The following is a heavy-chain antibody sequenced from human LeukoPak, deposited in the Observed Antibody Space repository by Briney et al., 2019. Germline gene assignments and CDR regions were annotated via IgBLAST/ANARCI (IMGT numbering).Heavy chain of an antibody. V-gene: IGHV3-21*04. Sequence: GGSLRLSCTASGFSLSTYSMNRVRQAPGKGLEWVSYVVGSSNNIYYADSLKGRITISRDNATSTLYLLMNSLRAEDTAVYYCAKEDGSYGSGRYYYFDYWGQGTLFTVSS. CDR1: GFSLSTYS. D-gene: IGHD3-10*01. CDR2: VVGSSNNI. J-gene: IGHJ4*02. CDR3: AKEDGSYGSGRYYYFDY.